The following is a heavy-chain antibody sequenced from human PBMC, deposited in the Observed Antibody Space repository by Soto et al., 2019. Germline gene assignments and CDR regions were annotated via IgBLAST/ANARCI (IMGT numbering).Heavy chain of an antibody. D-gene: IGHD6-13*01. V-gene: IGHV4-39*01. Sequence: PSETLSLTCTVSGGSISSSSYYWGWIRQPPGKGLEWIGSIYYSGSTYYNPSLKSRVTISVDTSKNQFSLKLSSVTAADMAVYYCARHVVRGRIAAAADYYYGMDVWGQGATVTVSS. CDR3: ARHVVRGRIAAAADYYYGMDV. CDR1: GGSISSSSYY. CDR2: IYYSGST. J-gene: IGHJ6*02.